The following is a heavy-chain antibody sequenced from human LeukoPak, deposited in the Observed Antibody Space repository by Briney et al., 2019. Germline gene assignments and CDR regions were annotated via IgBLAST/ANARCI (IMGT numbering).Heavy chain of an antibody. CDR1: EFTFSSYW. Sequence: GGSLRLSCATSEFTFSSYWMTWVRQAPGQGLEWVANINQDGSEKHYVDSVKGRFTISRDNAKNSLYLQMNSLRAEDTAVYYCARRFDYWGQGTLVTVSS. CDR3: ARRFDY. V-gene: IGHV3-7*01. J-gene: IGHJ4*02. CDR2: INQDGSEK.